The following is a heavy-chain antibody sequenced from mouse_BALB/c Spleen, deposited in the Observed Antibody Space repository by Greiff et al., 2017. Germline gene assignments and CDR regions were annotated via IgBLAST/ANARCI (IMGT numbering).Heavy chain of an antibody. J-gene: IGHJ4*01. D-gene: IGHD1-1*01. Sequence: QVQLKESGPGLVAPSQSLSITCTVSGFSLTSYGVHWVRQPPGTGLEWLGVIWAGGSTIYNSALMSRLRISKDNSKSQVFLKMNSLKTDDTAMYYCARDYYGSSYYAMDYWGQGTSVTVSS. CDR1: GFSLTSYG. CDR2: IWAGGST. V-gene: IGHV2-9*02. CDR3: ARDYYGSSYYAMDY.